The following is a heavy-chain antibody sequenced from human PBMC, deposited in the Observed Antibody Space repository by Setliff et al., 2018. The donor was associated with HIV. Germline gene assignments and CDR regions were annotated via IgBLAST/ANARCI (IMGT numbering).Heavy chain of an antibody. CDR2: IKEDGSAR. D-gene: IGHD6-13*01. Sequence: PGGSLRLSCVASGSTFSTYWMSWVRQAPGKGLEWVANIKEDGSARYYVDSVKGRFTVSRDNAKNSLFLQMNSLSVEDTAVYYCARKAAALDYWGRGTLVTVSS. J-gene: IGHJ4*01. CDR3: ARKAAALDY. CDR1: GSTFSTYW. V-gene: IGHV3-7*01.